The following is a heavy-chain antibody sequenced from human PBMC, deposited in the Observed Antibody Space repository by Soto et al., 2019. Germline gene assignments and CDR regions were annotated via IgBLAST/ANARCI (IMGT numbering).Heavy chain of an antibody. V-gene: IGHV4-59*01. D-gene: IGHD3-3*01. CDR2: IYYSGST. CDR3: ARGGLDFWRGYYKGYFDC. Sequence: PSETLSLTCTVSGGSISSYYWSWIRQPPGKGLEWIGYIYYSGSTNYNPSLKSRVTISVDTSKNQFSLKLSSVTAADTAVYYCARGGLDFWRGYYKGYFDCWGQGTLVTVSS. CDR1: GGSISSYY. J-gene: IGHJ4*02.